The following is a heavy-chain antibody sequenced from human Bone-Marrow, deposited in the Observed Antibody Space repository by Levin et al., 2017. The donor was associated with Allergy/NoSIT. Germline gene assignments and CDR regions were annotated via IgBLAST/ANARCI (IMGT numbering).Heavy chain of an antibody. CDR3: AKAAFDI. CDR1: GGPITNDNW. V-gene: IGHV4-4*02. CDR2: IYHTGTT. J-gene: IGHJ3*02. Sequence: SETLSLTCTVSGGPITNDNWWSWVRQSPGKGLEWIGEIYHTGTTNYNPSLKGRVTISVDKSRNKFSLRLTSMTAADTAMYFCAKAAFDIWGQGIMVIVSS.